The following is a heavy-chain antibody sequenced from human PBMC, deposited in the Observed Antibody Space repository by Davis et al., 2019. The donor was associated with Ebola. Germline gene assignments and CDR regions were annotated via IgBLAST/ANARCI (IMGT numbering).Heavy chain of an antibody. CDR3: ARGWDSSGWKD. V-gene: IGHV4-30-2*01. D-gene: IGHD6-19*01. CDR1: GGSISSGGYS. CDR2: IYHSGST. Sequence: LRLSCAVSGGSISSGGYSWSWIRQPPGKGLEWIGYIYHSGSTYYNPSHKSRVTISVDSSKNQFSLKLSSVTAADTAVYYCARGWDSSGWKDWGQGTLVTVSS. J-gene: IGHJ4*02.